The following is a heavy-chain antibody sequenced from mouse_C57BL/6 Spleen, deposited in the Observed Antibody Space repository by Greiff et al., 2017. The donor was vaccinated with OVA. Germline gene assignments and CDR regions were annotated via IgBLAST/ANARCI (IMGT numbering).Heavy chain of an antibody. CDR1: GYTFTDYY. Sequence: QVQLKQSGAELVRPGASVKLSCKASGYTFTDYYINWVKQRPGQGLEWIARIYPGSGNTYYNEKFTGKATLTAEKSSSTAYMQLSSLTSEDSAVYFCARRAVVRDYVDVWGTGTTVTVSS. D-gene: IGHD1-1*01. V-gene: IGHV1-76*01. CDR3: ARRAVVRDYVDV. J-gene: IGHJ1*03. CDR2: IYPGSGNT.